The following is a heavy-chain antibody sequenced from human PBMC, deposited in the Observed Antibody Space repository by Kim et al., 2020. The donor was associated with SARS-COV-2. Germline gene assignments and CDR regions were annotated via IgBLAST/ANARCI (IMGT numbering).Heavy chain of an antibody. Sequence: SETLSLTCTVSGGSISSSSYYWGWIRQPPGKGLEWIGSIYYSGSTYYNPSLKSRVTISVDTSKNQFSLKLSSVTAADTAVYYCARDPIDSSGYYYGNYWGQGTLVTVSS. V-gene: IGHV4-39*07. CDR1: GGSISSSSYY. CDR2: IYYSGST. CDR3: ARDPIDSSGYYYGNY. D-gene: IGHD3-22*01. J-gene: IGHJ4*02.